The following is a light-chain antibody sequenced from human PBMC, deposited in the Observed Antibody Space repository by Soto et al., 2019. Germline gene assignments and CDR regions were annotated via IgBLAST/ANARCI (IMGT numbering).Light chain of an antibody. CDR2: GAS. J-gene: IGKJ1*01. V-gene: IGKV3-20*01. CDR3: QQYGSSPPWT. CDR1: QSVSSSY. Sequence: EIVLTQSPGTLSLSPGERATLSCRASQSVSSSYLAWYQQKPGQAPRLLIYGASSRATGMPDRFSGSGSGTDFTITISRLEPEDFAVYYCQQYGSSPPWTCGQGTKVEIK.